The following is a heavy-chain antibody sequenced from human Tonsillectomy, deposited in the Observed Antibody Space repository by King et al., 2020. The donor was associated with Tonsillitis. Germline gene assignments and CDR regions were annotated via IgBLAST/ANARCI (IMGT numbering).Heavy chain of an antibody. Sequence: EVQLVESGGGLVQPGRSLRLSCAASGFTFDDYAMHWVRQAPGKGLEWVSGISWNSGSIGYADSVKGRFTISRDNAKNSLYLQMNSLRADDTALYYCAKAKGGTVGATTRTDAFDIWGQGTMVTVSS. J-gene: IGHJ3*02. D-gene: IGHD1-26*01. V-gene: IGHV3-9*01. CDR2: ISWNSGSI. CDR3: AKAKGGTVGATTRTDAFDI. CDR1: GFTFDDYA.